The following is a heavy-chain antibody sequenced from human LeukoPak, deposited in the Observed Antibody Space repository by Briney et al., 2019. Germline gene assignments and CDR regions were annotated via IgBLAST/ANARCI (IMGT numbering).Heavy chain of an antibody. CDR1: GGTFSSYA. D-gene: IGHD4-17*01. CDR3: ASYDVRTVTLDY. Sequence: ASVKVSCKASGGTFSSYAISWVRQAPGQGLEWMGGIIPIFGTANYAQKFQGRVTITADKSTSTAYMELSSLRSEDTAVYYCASYDVRTVTLDYWGQGTLVTVSS. V-gene: IGHV1-69*06. J-gene: IGHJ4*02. CDR2: IIPIFGTA.